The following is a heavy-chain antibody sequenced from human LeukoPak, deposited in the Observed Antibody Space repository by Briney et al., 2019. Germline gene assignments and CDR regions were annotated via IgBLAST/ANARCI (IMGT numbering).Heavy chain of an antibody. J-gene: IGHJ4*02. Sequence: GASVKVSCKASGYTFTSYGISWVRQAPGQGLEWMGWISAYNGNTNYAQKLQGRVTMTTDTSTSTAYMELRSLRSDDTAVYYCARAPAGSGWQVFDYWGQGTLVTVSS. CDR2: ISAYNGNT. CDR3: ARAPAGSGWQVFDY. D-gene: IGHD6-19*01. V-gene: IGHV1-18*04. CDR1: GYTFTSYG.